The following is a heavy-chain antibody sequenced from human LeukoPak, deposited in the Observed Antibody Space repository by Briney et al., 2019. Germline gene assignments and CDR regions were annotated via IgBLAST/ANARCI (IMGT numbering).Heavy chain of an antibody. D-gene: IGHD3-10*02. V-gene: IGHV3-48*03. CDR1: GFTFSSYE. CDR3: AELGITMIGGV. Sequence: GGSLRLSCAASGFTFSSYEMNWVRQAPGKGLEWVSYISSSGSTIYYADSVKGRFTISRDNAKNSLYLQMNSLRAEDTAVYYCAELGITMIGGVWGQGTMVTVSS. CDR2: ISSSGSTI. J-gene: IGHJ3*01.